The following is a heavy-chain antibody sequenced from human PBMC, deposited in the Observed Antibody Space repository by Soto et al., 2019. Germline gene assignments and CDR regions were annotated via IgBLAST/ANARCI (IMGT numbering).Heavy chain of an antibody. V-gene: IGHV1-8*01. CDR3: VRGTTSDY. CDR2: MNPNSGNT. CDR1: GYTFIGYD. Sequence: QVQLVQSGAEVKKPGASMKVSCKASGYTFIGYDINWVRQATGQGLEWMGWMNPNSGNTGYAQKFQGLVTXTRNTSISTAYMELSSLRSEDTAVYYCVRGTTSDYWGQGTLVTVSS. D-gene: IGHD1-7*01. J-gene: IGHJ4*02.